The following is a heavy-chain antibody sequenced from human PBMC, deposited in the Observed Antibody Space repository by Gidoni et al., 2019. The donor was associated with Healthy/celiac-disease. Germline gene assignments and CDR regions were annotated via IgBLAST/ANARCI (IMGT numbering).Heavy chain of an antibody. CDR2: IYHSGST. D-gene: IGHD2-2*02. CDR1: GGSISSSNR. Sequence: QVQLQESGPGLVKPSGTLSLTCAVSGGSISSSNRWSWVRQPPGKGLEWIGEIYHSGSTNYNPSLKSRVTISVDKSKNQFSLKLSSVTAADTAVYYCARVGIVVVPAAISGWFDPWGQGTLVTVSS. V-gene: IGHV4-4*02. CDR3: ARVGIVVVPAAISGWFDP. J-gene: IGHJ5*02.